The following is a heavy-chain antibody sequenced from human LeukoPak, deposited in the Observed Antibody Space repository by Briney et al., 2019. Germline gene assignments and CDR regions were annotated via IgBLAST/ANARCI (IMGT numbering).Heavy chain of an antibody. V-gene: IGHV4-31*03. CDR2: IYYSGST. J-gene: IGHJ6*02. Sequence: SETLSLTCTVSGGSISSGGYYWSWIRQHPGKGLEWIGYIYYSGSTYYNPSLKSRVTISVDTSKNQFSLKLSSVTAADTAVYYCARDKGSRVAPGGYYYYGMDVWGQGTTVTVSS. CDR3: ARDKGSRVAPGGYYYYGMDV. D-gene: IGHD4-23*01. CDR1: GGSISSGGYY.